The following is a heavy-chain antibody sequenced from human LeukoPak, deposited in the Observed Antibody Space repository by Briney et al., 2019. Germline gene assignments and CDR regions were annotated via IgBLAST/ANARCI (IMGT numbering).Heavy chain of an antibody. CDR2: ISAYNGNT. D-gene: IGHD2-2*01. Sequence: ASVKVSCKASGYTFTSYGISWVRQAPGQGLEWMGWISAYNGNTNYAQKLQGRVTMTTDTSTSTAYMELRSLRSDDTAVYYCARGRQDIVVVPAAGNWFDPWGQGTLVTVSS. V-gene: IGHV1-18*01. J-gene: IGHJ5*02. CDR3: ARGRQDIVVVPAAGNWFDP. CDR1: GYTFTSYG.